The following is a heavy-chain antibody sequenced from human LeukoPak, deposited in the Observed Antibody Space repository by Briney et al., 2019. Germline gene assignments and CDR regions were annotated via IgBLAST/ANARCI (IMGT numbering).Heavy chain of an antibody. CDR1: GFSLSGYS. V-gene: IGHV3-23*01. J-gene: IGHJ4*02. D-gene: IGHD2-8*01. Sequence: GGSLTLSCAGSGFSLSGYSMSWVRQAPGKRLEWVSAICDTGATTYDVDYMKGRLTISRDNFRSKLYIQMNRLAVEDTALYYCAKDVCIGRCYTNGVCSSFDYWGQGSLVTVSS. CDR3: AKDVCIGRCYTNGVCSSFDY. CDR2: ICDTGATT.